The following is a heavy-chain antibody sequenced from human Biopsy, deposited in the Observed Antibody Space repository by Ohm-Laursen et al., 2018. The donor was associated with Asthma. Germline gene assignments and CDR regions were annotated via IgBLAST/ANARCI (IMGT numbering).Heavy chain of an antibody. Sequence: SLRLSCAAFGFTFSTYGMHWVRQAPGKGLEWVAYIAWDGINSYYADSVKGRFTISRDNSRNTLYLQKNSLRADDTAVYYCARAGESDLVGGLDVWGQGTTVNVS. CDR3: ARAGESDLVGGLDV. D-gene: IGHD2-21*01. J-gene: IGHJ6*02. CDR2: IAWDGINS. CDR1: GFTFSTYG. V-gene: IGHV3-30*03.